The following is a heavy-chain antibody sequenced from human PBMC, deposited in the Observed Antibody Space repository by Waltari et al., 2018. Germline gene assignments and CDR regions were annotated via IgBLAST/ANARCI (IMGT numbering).Heavy chain of an antibody. CDR3: ATLSGGSNSWCQH. Sequence: QLQLQESGPGMVKPSETMSLTCTVSGGSISSSSYYWGWIRQPPGKGREWIGSIDYSGSTYYNPCLKSPVTISVGTSKSQFSLKLCSVTAADAAVYYCATLSGGSNSWCQHWGQGTLVTVSS. V-gene: IGHV4-39*07. CDR2: IDYSGST. J-gene: IGHJ1*01. CDR1: GGSISSSSYY. D-gene: IGHD6-13*01.